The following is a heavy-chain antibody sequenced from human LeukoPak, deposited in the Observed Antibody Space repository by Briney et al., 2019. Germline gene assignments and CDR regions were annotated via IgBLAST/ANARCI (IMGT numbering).Heavy chain of an antibody. CDR2: INTGNDNT. CDR3: ARNTETAIPLPYYFDY. D-gene: IGHD2-21*02. Sequence: ASVKVSCKASGYTFTNYAMHWVRQAPGQRLECMGWINTGNDNTKYSQKFQGRVTITRDTSASTAYMDLSSLRSEDTAVYYCARNTETAIPLPYYFDYWGQGTLVTVSS. V-gene: IGHV1-3*04. CDR1: GYTFTNYA. J-gene: IGHJ4*02.